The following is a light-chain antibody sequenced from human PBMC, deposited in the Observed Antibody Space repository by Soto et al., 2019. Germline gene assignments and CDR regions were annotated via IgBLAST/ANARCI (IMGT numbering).Light chain of an antibody. J-gene: IGLJ3*02. CDR2: SNN. CDR1: SSNIGSNT. Sequence: QSVLTQPPSASGTPGQRVTISCSGSSSNIGSNTVNWYQQLPGTATKLLIYSNNQRPSGVPDRFSGSKSGTSASLAISGLQSEDEADYYCAAWDDSLNVPVFGGGTKRTVL. V-gene: IGLV1-44*01. CDR3: AAWDDSLNVPV.